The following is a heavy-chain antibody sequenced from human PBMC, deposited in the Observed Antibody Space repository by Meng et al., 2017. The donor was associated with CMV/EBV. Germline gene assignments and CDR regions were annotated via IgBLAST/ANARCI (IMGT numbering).Heavy chain of an antibody. CDR3: ARGGGIAARPRNYYGMDV. CDR2: INPSGGST. Sequence: ASVKVSCKASGYTFTSYYMHWVRQAPGQGLEWMGIINPSGGSTSYAQKFQGRVTMTRDTSTSTVYMELSSLRSEDTAVYYCARGGGIAARPRNYYGMDVWGQGTTVTVSS. CDR1: GYTFTSYY. D-gene: IGHD6-6*01. J-gene: IGHJ6*02. V-gene: IGHV1-46*01.